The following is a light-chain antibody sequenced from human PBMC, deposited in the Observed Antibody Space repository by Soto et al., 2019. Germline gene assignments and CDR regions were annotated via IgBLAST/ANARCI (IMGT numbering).Light chain of an antibody. Sequence: EVVMTQSPGTLSVSPGERATLSCRASQSVGSDLAWYQQRPGQSPRLIIYGASNRATGIPARFSASGSGTEFTLTISSLQPEDFAVYYCQQYKNWPPYTFGQGTKLEI. CDR1: QSVGSD. J-gene: IGKJ2*01. V-gene: IGKV3-15*01. CDR3: QQYKNWPPYT. CDR2: GAS.